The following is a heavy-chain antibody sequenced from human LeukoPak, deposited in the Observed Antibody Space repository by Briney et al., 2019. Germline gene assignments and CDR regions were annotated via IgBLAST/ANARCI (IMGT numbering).Heavy chain of an antibody. CDR3: AREVGTLLWFGELLPYNWFDP. CDR2: IYTSGST. J-gene: IGHJ5*02. D-gene: IGHD3-10*01. V-gene: IGHV4-4*07. CDR1: GGSISSYY. Sequence: SETLSLTCTVSGGSISSYYWSWIRQPAGKGLEWIGRIYTSGSTNYNPSLKSRVTMSVDTSKNQFSLKLSSVTAADTAVYYCAREVGTLLWFGELLPYNWFDPWGQGTLVTVSS.